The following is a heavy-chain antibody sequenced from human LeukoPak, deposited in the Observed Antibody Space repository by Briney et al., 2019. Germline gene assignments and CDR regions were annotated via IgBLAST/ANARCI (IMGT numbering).Heavy chain of an antibody. D-gene: IGHD3-22*01. V-gene: IGHV4-39*01. J-gene: IGHJ4*02. Sequence: SETLSLNCTVSGGSISSSSYYWGWIRQPPGKGLEWIGSIYYSGSTYYNPSLKSRVTISVDTSKNQFSLNLSSVTAADTAVYYCARLYYDSSGYYQICYFDYWGQGTLVTVSS. CDR2: IYYSGST. CDR3: ARLYYDSSGYYQICYFDY. CDR1: GGSISSSSYY.